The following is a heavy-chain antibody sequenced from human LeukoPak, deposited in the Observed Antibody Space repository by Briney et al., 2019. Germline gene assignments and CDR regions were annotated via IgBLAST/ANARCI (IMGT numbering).Heavy chain of an antibody. CDR1: GFTFSSYG. CDR2: IWYDGSNK. Sequence: GGSLRLSCAASGFTFSSYGMPWVRQAPGKGLEWVAVIWYDGSNKYYADSVKGRFTISRDNSKNTLYLQMNSLRAEDTAVYYCARTQSYYDSSGYLDYWGQGTLVTVSS. CDR3: ARTQSYYDSSGYLDY. J-gene: IGHJ4*02. D-gene: IGHD3-22*01. V-gene: IGHV3-33*08.